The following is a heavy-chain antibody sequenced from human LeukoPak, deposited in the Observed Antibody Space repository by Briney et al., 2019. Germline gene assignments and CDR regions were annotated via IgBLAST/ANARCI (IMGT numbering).Heavy chain of an antibody. CDR2: IHDSGST. Sequence: SETLSLTCAVSGDSISSGGYSWSWIRQTPGKGLEWIAYIHDSGSTYNNPSLKSRLSISIDTSKNQFSLKLSSVTAADTAVYYCARRRSYGSEDYWGQGTLVTVSS. J-gene: IGHJ4*02. CDR3: ARRRSYGSEDY. CDR1: GDSISSGGYS. D-gene: IGHD3-10*01. V-gene: IGHV4-30-4*07.